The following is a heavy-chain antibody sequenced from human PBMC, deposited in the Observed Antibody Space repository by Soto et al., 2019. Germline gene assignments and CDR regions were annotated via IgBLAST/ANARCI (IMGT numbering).Heavy chain of an antibody. CDR1: GYSFTSYW. J-gene: IGHJ6*02. Sequence: PGESLKISCKGSGYSFTSYWIGWVRQMPGKGLEWMGIIYPGDSDTRYSPSFQGQVTISADKSISTAYLQWSSLKASDTAMYYCATSFFAPTYCISTSCYRYYYYGMDVWGQGTTVTVSS. CDR3: ATSFFAPTYCISTSCYRYYYYGMDV. V-gene: IGHV5-51*01. D-gene: IGHD2-2*01. CDR2: IYPGDSDT.